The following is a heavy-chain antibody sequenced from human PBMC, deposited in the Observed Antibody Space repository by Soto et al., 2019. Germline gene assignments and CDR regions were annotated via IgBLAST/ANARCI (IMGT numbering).Heavy chain of an antibody. J-gene: IGHJ4*02. V-gene: IGHV4-31*03. D-gene: IGHD5-12*01. Sequence: SETLSLTCSVSGGSISSGGYYWSWIRQHPGKGLEWIGYIYYSGSTYYNPSLKSRVTISVDTSKNQFSLKLSSVTAADTAVYYCARDAGYYFDYWGQGTLVTVSS. CDR3: ARDAGYYFDY. CDR2: IYYSGST. CDR1: GGSISSGGYY.